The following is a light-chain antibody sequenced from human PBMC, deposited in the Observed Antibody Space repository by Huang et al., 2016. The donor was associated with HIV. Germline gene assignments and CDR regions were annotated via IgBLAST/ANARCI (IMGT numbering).Light chain of an antibody. J-gene: IGKJ1*01. Sequence: EIVLTQSPGTLSLSPGERATLSCRASQSVSSSYLAWYQQKPGQAPRFLFYGASSRATGIPDRFSGSGSGTDFTLTISRLEPEDFAVYYCQQYDSSPWTFGQGTKVEIK. CDR1: QSVSSSY. V-gene: IGKV3-20*01. CDR2: GAS. CDR3: QQYDSSPWT.